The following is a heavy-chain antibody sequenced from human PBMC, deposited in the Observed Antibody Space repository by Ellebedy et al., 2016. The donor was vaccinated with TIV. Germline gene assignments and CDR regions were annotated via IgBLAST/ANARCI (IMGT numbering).Heavy chain of an antibody. CDR3: AKDLRQRLPEIAFDI. CDR2: ISYDGSKK. J-gene: IGHJ3*02. Sequence: GGSLRLXCAASGLTFSSYGMHWVRQAPGKGLEWVAVISYDGSKKSYADSVKGRFTISRDNSKNTLYLQMNSLRAEDTAVYYCAKDLRQRLPEIAFDIWGQGTMVTVSS. D-gene: IGHD6-25*01. CDR1: GLTFSSYG. V-gene: IGHV3-30*18.